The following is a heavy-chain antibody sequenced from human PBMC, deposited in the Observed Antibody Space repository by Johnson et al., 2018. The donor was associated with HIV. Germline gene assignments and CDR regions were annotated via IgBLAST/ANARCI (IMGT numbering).Heavy chain of an antibody. D-gene: IGHD2-21*01. J-gene: IGHJ3*01. CDR1: GFTFDDYG. V-gene: IGHV3-20*04. CDR2: INWNGGST. CDR3: AKGGIADSHYTPGPFDL. Sequence: EVQLVESGGGVVRPGWSLTLSCAASGFTFDDYGMTWVRQAPGKGLEWVSCINWNGGSTGYADSVKGRFTISRDNAKNSLYLQMNSLRAEDTAVYYCAKGGIADSHYTPGPFDLWGQGTVVTVSS.